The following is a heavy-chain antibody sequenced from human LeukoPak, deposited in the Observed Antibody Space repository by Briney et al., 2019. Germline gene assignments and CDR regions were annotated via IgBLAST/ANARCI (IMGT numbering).Heavy chain of an antibody. CDR3: ARRSCSSTSCYRGYYYGSGSFYFDY. CDR1: GGSFSGYY. J-gene: IGHJ4*02. V-gene: IGHV3-23*01. Sequence: ETLSLTCAVYGGSFSGYYWSWIRQPPGKGLEWVSAISGSGGSTYYADSVKGRFTISRDNSKNTLYLQMNSLRAEDTAVYYCARRSCSSTSCYRGYYYGSGSFYFDYWGQGTLVTVSS. D-gene: IGHD2-2*02. CDR2: ISGSGGST.